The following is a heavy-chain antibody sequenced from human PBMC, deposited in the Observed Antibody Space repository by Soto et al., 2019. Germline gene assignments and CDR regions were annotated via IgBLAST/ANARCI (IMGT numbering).Heavy chain of an antibody. CDR1: GGSISSGNYY. J-gene: IGHJ4*02. CDR3: ATMGTPATGRYYFDY. CDR2: ISYSGST. V-gene: IGHV4-30-4*01. D-gene: IGHD5-18*01. Sequence: QVQLQESGPGLVKPSQTLSLTCTVSGGSISSGNYYWSWIRQPPGKGLEWIGFISYSGSTYYSLSLKSRVTISVDTSKNQFALNLSFTAADTAVYYCATMGTPATGRYYFDYWVQGTLVTVSS.